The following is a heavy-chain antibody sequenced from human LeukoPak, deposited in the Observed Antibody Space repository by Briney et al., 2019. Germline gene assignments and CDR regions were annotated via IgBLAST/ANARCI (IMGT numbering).Heavy chain of an antibody. V-gene: IGHV1-3*01. J-gene: IGHJ3*02. CDR2: IKAGNGNT. Sequence: ASVKVSCKASGYTFTSYAMHWVRQAPGQRLEWMGWIKAGNGNTKYSQKFQGRVTITRDTSASTAYMELSSLRSEDTAVYYCARDRSPLYDSSGYYYSDAFDTWGQGTMVTVSS. CDR1: GYTFTSYA. D-gene: IGHD3-22*01. CDR3: ARDRSPLYDSSGYYYSDAFDT.